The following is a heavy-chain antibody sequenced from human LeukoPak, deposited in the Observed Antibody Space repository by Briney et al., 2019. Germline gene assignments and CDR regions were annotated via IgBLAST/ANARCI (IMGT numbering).Heavy chain of an antibody. CDR2: ISSSSSYI. V-gene: IGHV3-21*01. Sequence: PGGSLRLSCAASGFTFSSYSMNWARQAPGKGLEWVSSISSSSSYIYYADSVKGRFTISRDNAKNSLYLQMNSLRAEDTAVYYCLSFGIAAAEGYWGQGTLVTVSS. CDR3: LSFGIAAAEGY. CDR1: GFTFSSYS. J-gene: IGHJ4*02. D-gene: IGHD6-13*01.